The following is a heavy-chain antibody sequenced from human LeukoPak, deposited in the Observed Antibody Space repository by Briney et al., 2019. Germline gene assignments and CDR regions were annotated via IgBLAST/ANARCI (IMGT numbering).Heavy chain of an antibody. CDR3: ARATAAHSYGMDV. CDR1: GGSITSSSYY. D-gene: IGHD6-13*01. CDR2: IYYSGST. J-gene: IGHJ6*02. Sequence: SETLSLTCTVSGGSITSSSYYWGWIRQPPGKGLEWIGYIYYSGSTNYNPSLKSRVTISVDTSKNQFSLKLSSVTAADTAVYYCARATAAHSYGMDVWGQGTTVTVSS. V-gene: IGHV4-61*05.